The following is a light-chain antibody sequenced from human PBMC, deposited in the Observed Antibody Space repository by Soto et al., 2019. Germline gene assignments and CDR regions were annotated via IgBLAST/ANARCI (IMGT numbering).Light chain of an antibody. J-gene: IGKJ2*01. Sequence: EIVLTQSPGTLSLSPGKRATLSCRASQSISSSSLAWYQQKRGQAPRLLIYGASRRATGIPDSFSGSGSGSDFSLPISRLEPEEVAVYYCQRYGESPIYTLRLWTKVYIK. V-gene: IGKV3-20*01. CDR3: QRYGESPIYT. CDR1: QSISSSS. CDR2: GAS.